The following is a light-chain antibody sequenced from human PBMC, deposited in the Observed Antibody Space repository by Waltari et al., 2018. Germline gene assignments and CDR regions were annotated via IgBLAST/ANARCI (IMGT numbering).Light chain of an antibody. CDR1: QSVTSN. CDR2: EAS. V-gene: IGKV3-15*01. CDR3: QQYNRWPPIT. J-gene: IGKJ5*01. Sequence: EVVITQSPATLSVSPGERATLSCRASQSVTSNLAWYQQKPGQAPRLLIYEASTRATGISARFRGSGSGTQFTLTISSLQSEDSAVYYCQQYNRWPPITFGQGTRLEIK.